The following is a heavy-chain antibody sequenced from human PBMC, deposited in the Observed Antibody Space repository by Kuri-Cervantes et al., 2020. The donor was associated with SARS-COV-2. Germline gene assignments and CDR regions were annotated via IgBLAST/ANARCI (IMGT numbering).Heavy chain of an antibody. V-gene: IGHV1-69*13. D-gene: IGHD2-8*01. CDR1: GGTFSSYA. J-gene: IGHJ6*03. CDR3: ARSYQGSVLMVYNYYYMDV. Sequence: SVKVSCKASGGTFSSYAISWVRQAPGQGLEWMGRIIPLFGTANYAQKFLGRVTITADESTSTAYMELSSLRSEDTAAYYCARSYQGSVLMVYNYYYMDVWGKGTTVTVSS. CDR2: IIPLFGTA.